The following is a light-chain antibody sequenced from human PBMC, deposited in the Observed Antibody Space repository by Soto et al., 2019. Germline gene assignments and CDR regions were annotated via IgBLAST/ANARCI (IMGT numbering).Light chain of an antibody. CDR3: QQYGSSPIT. V-gene: IGKV3D-20*01. Sequence: EIVLTQSPATMSLSPGKSATLSCGASESVSYSYVAWYQLKAGLAPRLLIHDASTRASGIPDRFSGSKSGTDFTLTIRGLETEDAAVYYCQQYGSSPITFGQGTRLEIK. CDR1: ESVSYSY. CDR2: DAS. J-gene: IGKJ5*01.